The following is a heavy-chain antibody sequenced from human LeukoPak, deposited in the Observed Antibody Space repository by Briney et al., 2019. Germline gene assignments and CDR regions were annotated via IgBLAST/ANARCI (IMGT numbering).Heavy chain of an antibody. CDR1: GFTFSSYW. J-gene: IGHJ3*02. D-gene: IGHD3-22*01. Sequence: GGSLRLSCAASGFTFSSYWMSWVRQAPGKGLEWVANIKQDGSEKYYVDSVKGRFTISRDNAKNSLYLQMNSLRAEDTAVYYCAREGLYYYDSRYAFDIWGQGTMVTVSS. CDR2: IKQDGSEK. CDR3: AREGLYYYDSRYAFDI. V-gene: IGHV3-7*01.